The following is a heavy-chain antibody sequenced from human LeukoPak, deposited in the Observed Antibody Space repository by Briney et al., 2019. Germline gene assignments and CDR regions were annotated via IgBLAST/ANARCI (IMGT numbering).Heavy chain of an antibody. D-gene: IGHD2-2*01. CDR1: GFTFSTYS. CDR3: ARKYCSTTSCLFDN. V-gene: IGHV3-48*04. J-gene: IGHJ4*02. CDR2: ISSSGTTI. Sequence: GGSLRLSCAASGFTFSTYSMNWVRQAPGQGLQWVSDISSSGTTIYYADSVKGRFTISRDNAKNSLYLQMNSLRAEDTAVYYCARKYCSTTSCLFDNWGQGTLVTVSS.